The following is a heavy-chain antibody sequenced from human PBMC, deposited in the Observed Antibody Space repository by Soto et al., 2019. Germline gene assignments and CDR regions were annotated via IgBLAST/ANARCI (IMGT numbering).Heavy chain of an antibody. CDR1: GGSFSGYY. Sequence: SETLSLTCAVYGGSFSGYYWSWIRQPPGKGLEWIGEINHSGSTNYNPSLKSRVTISVDTSKNQFSLKLSSVTAADTAVYYCARSLTIFGVVIIAHYGMDVWGQGTTVTVSS. CDR3: ARSLTIFGVVIIAHYGMDV. J-gene: IGHJ6*02. CDR2: INHSGST. V-gene: IGHV4-34*01. D-gene: IGHD3-3*01.